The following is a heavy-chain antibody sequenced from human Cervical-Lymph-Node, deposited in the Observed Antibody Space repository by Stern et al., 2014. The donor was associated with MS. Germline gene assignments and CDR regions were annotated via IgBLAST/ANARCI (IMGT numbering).Heavy chain of an antibody. CDR3: ASSVGELTPEAV. J-gene: IGHJ6*02. D-gene: IGHD3-10*01. CDR1: GGTFSSHA. V-gene: IGHV1-69*01. Sequence: VQLVQSGAEVKKPGSSVRVSCKASGGTFSSHAISWVRQAPGQGLEWMGGILPMFGTARNAQKVQGRGTITADHYTSTAYMDVSSLRSEDTAVYYCASSVGELTPEAVWGQGTTVTVFS. CDR2: ILPMFGTA.